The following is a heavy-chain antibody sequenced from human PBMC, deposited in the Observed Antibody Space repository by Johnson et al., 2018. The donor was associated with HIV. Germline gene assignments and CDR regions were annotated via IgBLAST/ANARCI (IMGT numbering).Heavy chain of an antibody. CDR2: IYSGGDT. D-gene: IGHD3-10*01. J-gene: IGHJ3*01. CDR1: GFTVSSNY. V-gene: IGHV3-66*03. Sequence: VQLVESGGGLIQPGGSLRLSCAASGFTVSSNYMSWVRQAPGKGLEWISVIYSGGDTYYAESVRGRFTISRDNSKNTLYLQMNSLRIEDTAVYYCARDRFGSGRPNAFDLWGQGTMVTVSS. CDR3: ARDRFGSGRPNAFDL.